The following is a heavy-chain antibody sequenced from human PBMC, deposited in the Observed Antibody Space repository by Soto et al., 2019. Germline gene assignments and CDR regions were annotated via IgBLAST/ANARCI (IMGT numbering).Heavy chain of an antibody. CDR1: GGSISSGGYY. Sequence: SETLSLTCTASGGSISSGGYYWSWIRQHPGKGLEWIGYIYYSGSTYYNPSLKSRVTISVDTSKNQFSLKLSSVTAADTAVYYCARVTRIAAAGTSEYFQHWGQGTLVTVSS. CDR3: ARVTRIAAAGTSEYFQH. D-gene: IGHD6-13*01. J-gene: IGHJ1*01. CDR2: IYYSGST. V-gene: IGHV4-31*03.